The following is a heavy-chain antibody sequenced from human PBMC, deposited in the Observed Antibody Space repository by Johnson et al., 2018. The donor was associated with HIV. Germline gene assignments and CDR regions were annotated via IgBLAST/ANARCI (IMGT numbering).Heavy chain of an antibody. J-gene: IGHJ3*02. D-gene: IGHD2-15*01. CDR3: EAVVSAFDI. CDR2: ISWNSGSI. CDR1: GFTVSSNY. V-gene: IGHV3-9*01. Sequence: VQLVESGGGLVQPGGSLRLSCAASGFTVSSNYMSWVRQAPGKGLEWVSGISWNSGSIGYADSVKGRFTISRDNAKNSLYLQMNSLRAEDTALYYCEAVVSAFDIWGQGTMVIVSS.